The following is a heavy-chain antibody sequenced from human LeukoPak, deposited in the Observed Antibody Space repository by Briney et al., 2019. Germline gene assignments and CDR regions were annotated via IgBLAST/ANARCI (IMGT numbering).Heavy chain of an antibody. CDR1: GGSISSYY. CDR3: ARYSAVAYFDY. CDR2: IYYSGST. Sequence: SETLSLTCTVSGGSISSYYWSWIRQPPGKGLEWIGYIYYSGSTNYSPSLKSRVTISVDTSKNQFSLKLSSVTAADTAVYYCARYSAVAYFDYWGQGTLVTVSS. D-gene: IGHD2-21*01. V-gene: IGHV4-59*01. J-gene: IGHJ4*02.